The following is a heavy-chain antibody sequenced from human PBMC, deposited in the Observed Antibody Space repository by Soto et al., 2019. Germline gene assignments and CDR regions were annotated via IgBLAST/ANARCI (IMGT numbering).Heavy chain of an antibody. CDR1: GGSISSYY. CDR3: ARSDGRY. Sequence: QVQLQESGPGLVKPSETLSLTCTVSGGSISSYYWSWIRQPPGKGLEWIGYIYYSGSTNYNPSLKSRVAISVDTSKNQFSLKLSSVTAADTDVYYCARSDGRYLGQGTLVTVSS. J-gene: IGHJ4*02. V-gene: IGHV4-59*01. CDR2: IYYSGST.